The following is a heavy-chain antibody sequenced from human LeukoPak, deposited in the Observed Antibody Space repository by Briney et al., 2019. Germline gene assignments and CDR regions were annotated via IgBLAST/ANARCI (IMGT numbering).Heavy chain of an antibody. Sequence: SETLSLTCTVSGGSISSYYWTWIRQPPGKGLEWIAYISDIGSINYNPSLKSRVTISLDTSKNQFSLKLSSVTAADTAVYYCAGHHPRNTVDFWGQGTLVTVSS. D-gene: IGHD2/OR15-2a*01. CDR3: AGHHPRNTVDF. CDR2: ISDIGSI. J-gene: IGHJ4*02. V-gene: IGHV4-59*08. CDR1: GGSISSYY.